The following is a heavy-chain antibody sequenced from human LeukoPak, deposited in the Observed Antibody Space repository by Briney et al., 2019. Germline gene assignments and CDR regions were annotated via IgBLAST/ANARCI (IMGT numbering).Heavy chain of an antibody. J-gene: IGHJ3*02. CDR3: AGYCSSTSCPKGGAFDI. CDR1: GGSISSGTYY. D-gene: IGHD2-2*01. Sequence: PSQTLSLTCTVSGGSISSGTYYWSWIRQPAGKGLEWIGRIYTSGSTNYNPSLKSRVTISEDTSKNQFSLKLSSVTAADTAVYYCAGYCSSTSCPKGGAFDIWGQGTMVTVSS. V-gene: IGHV4-61*02. CDR2: IYTSGST.